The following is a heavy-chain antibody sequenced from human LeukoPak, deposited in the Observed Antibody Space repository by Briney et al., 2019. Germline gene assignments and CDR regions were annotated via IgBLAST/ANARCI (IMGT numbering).Heavy chain of an antibody. CDR3: ARRVVNNRNWYFDL. CDR1: GSSFTRNW. D-gene: IGHD4-23*01. CDR2: IYPGDSDT. Sequence: PGESLKISCQGSGSSFTRNWIGWVRQLPGKGLEWMAIIYPGDSDTRYSPSFQGQVTISADKSINTAYLQWSSLKASDTAMYYCARRVVNNRNWYFDLWGRGTLVTVSS. J-gene: IGHJ2*01. V-gene: IGHV5-51*01.